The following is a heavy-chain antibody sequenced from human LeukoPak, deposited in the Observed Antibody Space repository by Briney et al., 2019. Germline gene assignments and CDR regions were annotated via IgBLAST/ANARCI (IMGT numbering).Heavy chain of an antibody. CDR1: GGSISSYY. J-gene: IGHJ4*02. CDR2: IYYSGST. V-gene: IGHV4-59*12. D-gene: IGHD3-10*01. CDR3: ARDVPRRYYYGSGSYYD. Sequence: PSETLSLTCTVSGGSISSYYWSWIRQPPGKGLEWIGYIYYSGSTSYNPSLKSRVTISVDKSKNQFSLKLSSVTAADAAVYYCARDVPRRYYYGSGSYYDWGQGTLVTVSS.